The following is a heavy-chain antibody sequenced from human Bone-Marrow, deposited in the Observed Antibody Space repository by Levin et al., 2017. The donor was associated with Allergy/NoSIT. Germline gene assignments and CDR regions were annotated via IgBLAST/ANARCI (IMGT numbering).Heavy chain of an antibody. D-gene: IGHD6-6*01. CDR3: AKAGAARGAYYFDY. CDR1: GFIFSTYA. CDR2: ISSVGDDT. Sequence: PGGSLRLSCAASGFIFSTYAVTWVRQAPGKGLEWVSAISSVGDDTYYADSVRGRFTISRDNSKNRLYLHMNSLRADDTAIYYCAKAGAARGAYYFDYWGHGTLVTVSS. V-gene: IGHV3-23*01. J-gene: IGHJ4*01.